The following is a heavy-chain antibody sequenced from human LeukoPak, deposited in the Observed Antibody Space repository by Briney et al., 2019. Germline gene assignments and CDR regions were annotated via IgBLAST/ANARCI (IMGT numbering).Heavy chain of an antibody. CDR1: GFTFSSYS. Sequence: KPGGSLRLSCAASGFTFSSYSMNWVRQAPGKGLGWVSSISSSSSYIYYADSVKGRFTISRDNAKNSLYLQMNSLRAEDTAVYYCARGITSGPRRYDVRNFDYWGQGTPVTASS. D-gene: IGHD5-12*01. CDR3: ARGITSGPRRYDVRNFDY. CDR2: ISSSSSYI. J-gene: IGHJ4*02. V-gene: IGHV3-21*01.